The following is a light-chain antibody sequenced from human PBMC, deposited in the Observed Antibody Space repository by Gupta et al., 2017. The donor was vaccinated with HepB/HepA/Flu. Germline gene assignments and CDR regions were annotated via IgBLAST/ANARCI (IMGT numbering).Light chain of an antibody. Sequence: DIQMTQSPSYLSASVGDRVTITCRASQSISSSLNWYQQRSGKAPKLLIYDATTLQSGVPSRFSGSGSGTDFSLSIVSLQPEDFVTYYCQQNYRTPKTFGQGTRVEVK. CDR3: QQNYRTPKT. CDR1: QSISSS. V-gene: IGKV1-39*01. CDR2: DAT. J-gene: IGKJ1*01.